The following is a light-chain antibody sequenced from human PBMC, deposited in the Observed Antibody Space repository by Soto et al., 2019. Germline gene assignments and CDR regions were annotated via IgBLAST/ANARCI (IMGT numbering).Light chain of an antibody. CDR1: SSDVGGYNY. Sequence: QSALTQPASVSGSPGQSITISCTGTSSDVGGYNYVSWYQQHPGKAPKLMIYDVSNRPSGVSNRFSGSKSGNTASLTISGLQAEDEADYYRSSYTSSNTLEVFCGGTKLTVL. CDR2: DVS. CDR3: SSYTSSNTLEV. V-gene: IGLV2-14*01. J-gene: IGLJ2*01.